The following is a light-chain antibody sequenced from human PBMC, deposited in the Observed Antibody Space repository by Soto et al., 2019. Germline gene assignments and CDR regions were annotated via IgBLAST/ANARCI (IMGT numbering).Light chain of an antibody. CDR1: QSVSRY. CDR2: DAS. V-gene: IGKV3-11*01. Sequence: EIVMTQSPATLSLSPGERATLSCRASQSVSRYLAWYQQKPGQAPRLLIYDASSRATGIPARFSGSGSGTDFTLTISSLEPEDFAVYYCQQRSNGPLTFGGGTKVEIK. CDR3: QQRSNGPLT. J-gene: IGKJ4*01.